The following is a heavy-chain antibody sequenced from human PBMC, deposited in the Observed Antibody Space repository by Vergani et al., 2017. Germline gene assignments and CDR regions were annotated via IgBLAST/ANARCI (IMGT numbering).Heavy chain of an antibody. CDR1: GGSFSGYY. CDR2: INHSGST. D-gene: IGHD2-2*01. CDR3: ARNFIVVVPAATSKRRVYNLFDP. Sequence: QVQLQQWGAGLLKPSETLSLTCAVYGGSFSGYYWSWIRQPPGKGLEWIGEINHSGSTNYNPSLKSRVTISVDTSKNQFSLKLSSVTAADTAVYYCARNFIVVVPAATSKRRVYNLFDPWGQGTLVTVSS. V-gene: IGHV4-34*01. J-gene: IGHJ5*02.